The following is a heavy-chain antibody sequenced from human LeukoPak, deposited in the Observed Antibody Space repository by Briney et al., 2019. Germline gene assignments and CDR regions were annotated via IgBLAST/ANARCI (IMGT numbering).Heavy chain of an antibody. CDR3: AKDPARAYGSGYH. Sequence: GGSLRVSCAASGFTVSSNYMSWVRQAPGKGLEWVSAISGSGGSTYYADSVKGRFTISRDNSKNTLYLQMNSLRAEDTAVYYCAKDPARAYGSGYHWGQGTLVTVSS. CDR2: ISGSGGST. J-gene: IGHJ5*02. V-gene: IGHV3-23*01. CDR1: GFTVSSNY. D-gene: IGHD3-10*01.